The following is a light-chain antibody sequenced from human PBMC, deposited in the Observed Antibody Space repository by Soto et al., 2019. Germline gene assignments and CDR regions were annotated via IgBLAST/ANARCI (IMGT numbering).Light chain of an antibody. CDR3: QQYNSYPWT. Sequence: DIQMTQSPATLSASVGDRVTITCRASQSLSGWLAWYQQKPGKAPKLLIYDASSLESGVPSRFSGSGSGTEFALTSSSLQPDDFATYYCQQYNSYPWTFGQETKVEIK. V-gene: IGKV1-5*01. CDR2: DAS. J-gene: IGKJ1*01. CDR1: QSLSGW.